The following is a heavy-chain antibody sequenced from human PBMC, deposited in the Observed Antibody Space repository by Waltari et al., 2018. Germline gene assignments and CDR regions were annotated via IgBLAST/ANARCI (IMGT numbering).Heavy chain of an antibody. CDR3: ARDNEKQQLESYYHYGMDV. V-gene: IGHV1-69*05. D-gene: IGHD6-13*01. CDR2: IIPIFGTA. J-gene: IGHJ6*02. Sequence: QVQLVQSGAEVKKPGSSVKVSCKASGGTFSNYAISWVRQAPGQGLEWMGGIIPIFGTANYAQKFQGRVTITTDESTSTAYMELSSLRSEDTAVYYCARDNEKQQLESYYHYGMDVWGQGTTVTVSS. CDR1: GGTFSNYA.